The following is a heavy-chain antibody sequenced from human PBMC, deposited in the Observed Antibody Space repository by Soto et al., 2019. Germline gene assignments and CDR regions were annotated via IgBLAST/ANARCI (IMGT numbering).Heavy chain of an antibody. J-gene: IGHJ5*02. CDR2: IDPRDSYT. CDR1: GYSFTTYR. D-gene: IGHD1-7*01. V-gene: IGHV5-10-1*03. CDR3: AREKSDLELFNWCDP. Sequence: EVQLEQSGAEMKKPGDSLRISCKGSGYSFTTYRITWVRQMPGKGLQWMGNIDPRDSYTNYSPSFQGHVTISTDRSINTAYLQWSSLEASDTGIYYCAREKSDLELFNWCDPWGQGTLVTVSS.